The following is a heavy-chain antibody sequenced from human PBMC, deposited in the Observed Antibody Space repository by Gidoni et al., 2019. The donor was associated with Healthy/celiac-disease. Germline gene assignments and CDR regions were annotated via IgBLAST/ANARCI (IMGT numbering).Heavy chain of an antibody. CDR2: ISSSSSYI. V-gene: IGHV3-21*01. D-gene: IGHD1-1*01. J-gene: IGHJ3*02. Sequence: EVPLVESGGGLVKPGGSLRLSCAASGFTFSSYSMNWVRQAPGKGLEWVSSISSSSSYIYYADSVKGRFTISRDNAKNSLYLQMNSLRAEDTAVYYCARGAKLERDDAFDIWGQGTMVTVSS. CDR3: ARGAKLERDDAFDI. CDR1: GFTFSSYS.